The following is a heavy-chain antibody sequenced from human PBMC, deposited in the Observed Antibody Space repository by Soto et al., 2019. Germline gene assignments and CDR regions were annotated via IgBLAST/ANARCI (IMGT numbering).Heavy chain of an antibody. CDR1: GGSISSSSYY. J-gene: IGHJ3*02. D-gene: IGHD3-9*01. CDR2: IYYSGST. V-gene: IGHV4-39*01. CDR3: ARLPDYDILTGYYNGLADAFDI. Sequence: QLQLQESGPGLVKPSEPLSLTCTVSGGSISSSSYYWVWIRQPPGKGLEWIGSIYYSGSTYYNPSLKSRVTISVDTSKNQFSLKLSSVTAADTAVYYCARLPDYDILTGYYNGLADAFDIWGQGTMVTVSS.